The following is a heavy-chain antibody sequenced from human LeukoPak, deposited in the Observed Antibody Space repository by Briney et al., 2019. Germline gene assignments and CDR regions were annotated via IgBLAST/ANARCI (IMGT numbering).Heavy chain of an antibody. CDR1: GFTLSSYW. CDR3: AGHYDSSGYRVDVFDI. D-gene: IGHD3-22*01. CDR2: IKQDGGEK. Sequence: GGSLRLSCAASGFTLSSYWMTWVRQAPGKGLEWVAYIKQDGGEKYYMDSVKGRFTISRDNAKNSLYLQMNSLRAEDTAVYFCAGHYDSSGYRVDVFDIWGQGTMVTVSS. J-gene: IGHJ3*02. V-gene: IGHV3-7*01.